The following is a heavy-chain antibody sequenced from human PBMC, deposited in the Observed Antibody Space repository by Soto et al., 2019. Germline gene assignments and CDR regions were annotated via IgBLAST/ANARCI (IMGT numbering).Heavy chain of an antibody. V-gene: IGHV4-39*01. CDR1: GDSVSSSNYY. Sequence: ETLSLTCTVSGDSVSSSNYYWGWIRQPPGKGLEWIGSVYYSGSTYHNPSLKSRVTMSVDTSKNQFSLKLSSVTAADAAVYYCARHPTFSGWEYYFDYWGQGTPVTVSS. J-gene: IGHJ4*02. CDR3: ARHPTFSGWEYYFDY. D-gene: IGHD6-19*01. CDR2: VYYSGST.